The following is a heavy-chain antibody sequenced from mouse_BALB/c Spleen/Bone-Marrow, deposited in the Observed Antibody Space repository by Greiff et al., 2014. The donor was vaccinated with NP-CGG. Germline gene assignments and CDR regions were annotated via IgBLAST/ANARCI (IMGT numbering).Heavy chain of an antibody. CDR3: AMYYYGSSLFAY. CDR2: IDPANGNT. V-gene: IGHV14-3*02. CDR1: GFNIKDTY. J-gene: IGHJ3*01. Sequence: EAQLVESGAELVKPGASVKLSCTASGFNIKDTYMHWVKQRPEQGLEWIGRIDPANGNTKYDPKFQGKATITADTSSNTAYLQLSSLTSEDTAVYYCAMYYYGSSLFAYWGQGTLVTVSA. D-gene: IGHD1-1*01.